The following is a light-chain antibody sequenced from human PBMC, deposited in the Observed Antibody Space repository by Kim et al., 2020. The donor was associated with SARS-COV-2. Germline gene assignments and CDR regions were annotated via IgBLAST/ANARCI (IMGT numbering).Light chain of an antibody. CDR1: SLRSYY. V-gene: IGLV3-19*01. CDR3: NSRDSSGNLVV. J-gene: IGLJ2*01. CDR2: GKN. Sequence: ALGQTVSLTCQGDSLRSYYASWYQQKPGQAPVLVIYGKNNRPSGIPDRFSGSSSGNTASLTITGAQAEDEADYYCNSRDSSGNLVVFGGGTQLTVL.